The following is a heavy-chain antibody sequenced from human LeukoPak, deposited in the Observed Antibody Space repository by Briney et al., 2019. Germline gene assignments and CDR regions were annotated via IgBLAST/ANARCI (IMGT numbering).Heavy chain of an antibody. J-gene: IGHJ4*02. CDR1: GFSRTTSGVG. CDR2: SYWYNDR. V-gene: IGHV2-5*01. CDR3: AHRVFQRGSWDSGKFDY. Sequence: SGPTLAHPTQLLTLTCTFSGFSRTTSGVGVGWIRQPPAKALEGLALSYWYNDRTNSPSMRSRVTISKDTSNTKVVLTMTNMDPRDTDTYDCAHRVFQRGSWDSGKFDYWGQGIPVTVSS. D-gene: IGHD2-15*01.